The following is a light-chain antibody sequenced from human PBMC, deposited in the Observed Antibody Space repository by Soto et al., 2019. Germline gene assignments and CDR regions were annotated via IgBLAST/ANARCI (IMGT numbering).Light chain of an antibody. V-gene: IGKV3-15*01. CDR1: QSVSSN. CDR2: GAF. CDR3: QQYNAWPLT. Sequence: EIVMTQSPVTLSVSPGERATLSCTASQSVSSNLAWYQQKPGQAPSLLIYGAFTRATGIPARFSGTGSGTEFTLTISSLQSEDFALYYCQQYNAWPLTFGQGTKVDI. J-gene: IGKJ1*01.